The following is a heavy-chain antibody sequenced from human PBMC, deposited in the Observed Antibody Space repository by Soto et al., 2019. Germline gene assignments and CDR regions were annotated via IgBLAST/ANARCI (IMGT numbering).Heavy chain of an antibody. CDR3: ARDWGHYWFEH. V-gene: IGHV4-61*01. CDR2: IYDSGAT. CDR1: GGSLSGGSYY. D-gene: IGHD3-16*01. J-gene: IGHJ5*02. Sequence: SETLSLTCTVSGGSLSGGSYYWNWIRQPPGKQMGWIGYIYDSGATKYNPSLKSRVTISQDTSKNQFSLKMNSVTPSDTAVYYCARDWGHYWFEHWGQGLLVTVSS.